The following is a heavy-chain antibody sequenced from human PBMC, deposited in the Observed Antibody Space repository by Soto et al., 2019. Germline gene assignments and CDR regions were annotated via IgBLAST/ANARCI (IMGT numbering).Heavy chain of an antibody. V-gene: IGHV3-30*18. CDR3: AKGQHCSSTSCYFYYYGMDV. J-gene: IGHJ6*02. CDR1: GFTFNTYG. Sequence: QVQLVESGGGVVQPGRSLRLSCAASGFTFNTYGMHWVRQSPGKGLEWVAVISYDGSNKYYADSVKGRFTISRDNSKNTLYLQMNSLRAEDTAVYYCAKGQHCSSTSCYFYYYGMDVWGQGTTVAVSS. CDR2: ISYDGSNK. D-gene: IGHD2-2*01.